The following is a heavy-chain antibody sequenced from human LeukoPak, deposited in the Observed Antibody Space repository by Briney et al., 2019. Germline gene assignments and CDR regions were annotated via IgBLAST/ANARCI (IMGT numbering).Heavy chain of an antibody. CDR3: AKHYMGSSYNHGLDC. J-gene: IGHJ4*02. Sequence: PSETLSLTCTVSGASLSSYYWSWIRQPPGKGLEWIGYIYYSGSTNYNPSLKSRVPISVDTPKNQCSLKLSSVTAADTALYYCAKHYMGSSYNHGLDCWGQGTLVTVSS. D-gene: IGHD3-10*01. CDR2: IYYSGST. CDR1: GASLSSYY. V-gene: IGHV4-59*08.